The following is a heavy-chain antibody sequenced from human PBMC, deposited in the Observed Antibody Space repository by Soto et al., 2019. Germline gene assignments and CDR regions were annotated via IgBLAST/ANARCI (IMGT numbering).Heavy chain of an antibody. D-gene: IGHD3-22*01. Sequence: SCILQPPGKGLEWIGEINHSGSTNYNPSLKSRVTISVDTSKNQFSLKLSSVTAADTAMYYCATHYDHSVTEVWRQGTTVTVSP. CDR3: ATHYDHSVTEV. V-gene: IGHV4-34*01. CDR2: INHSGST. J-gene: IGHJ6*01.